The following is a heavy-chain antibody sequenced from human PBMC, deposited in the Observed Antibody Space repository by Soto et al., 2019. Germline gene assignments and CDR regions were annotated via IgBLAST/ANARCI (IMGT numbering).Heavy chain of an antibody. CDR2: IYHSGST. D-gene: IGHD2-15*01. Sequence: SETLSLTCAVSGYSISSGYYWGWIRQPPGKGLEWIGSIYHSGSTYYNPSLKSRVTISVDTSKNQFSLKLSSVTAADTAVYYCARGVGVIGYWGQGTLVTVSS. V-gene: IGHV4-38-2*01. CDR1: GYSISSGYY. CDR3: ARGVGVIGY. J-gene: IGHJ4*02.